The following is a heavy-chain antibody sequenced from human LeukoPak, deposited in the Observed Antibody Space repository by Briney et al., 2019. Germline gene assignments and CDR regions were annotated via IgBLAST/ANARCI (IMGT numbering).Heavy chain of an antibody. CDR3: APERPDY. J-gene: IGHJ4*02. V-gene: IGHV1-2*02. CDR2: INPNSGGT. CDR1: GYTFTGYY. Sequence: GASVKVSCMASGYTFTGYYMHWVRQAPGQGLEWMGWINPNSGGTNYAQNFQGRVTMTRDTSISTVYMELSRLRSDDTAVYYCAPERPDYWGQGTLVTVSS.